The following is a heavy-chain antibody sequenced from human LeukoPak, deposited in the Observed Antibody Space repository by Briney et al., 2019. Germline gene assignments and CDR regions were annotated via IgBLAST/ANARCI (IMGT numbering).Heavy chain of an antibody. J-gene: IGHJ4*02. Sequence: SETLSLTCAVYGGSFSGYYWSWIRQPPGKGLEWIGEINHSGSTNYNPSLKSRVTISVDTSKNQFSLKLSSVTAADTAVYYCARARHYSNLDYWGQGTLVTVSS. D-gene: IGHD4-11*01. CDR2: INHSGST. V-gene: IGHV4-34*01. CDR1: GGSFSGYY. CDR3: ARARHYSNLDY.